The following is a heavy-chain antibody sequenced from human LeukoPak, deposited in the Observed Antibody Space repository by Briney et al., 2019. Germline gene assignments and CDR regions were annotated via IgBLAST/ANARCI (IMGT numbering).Heavy chain of an antibody. CDR2: IYPSGNT. V-gene: IGHV4-4*07. J-gene: IGHJ6*02. Sequence: SETLSLTCTVSRGSTSTYYWSWIRQPAGKGLEWIGRIYPSGNTNFNPSLMSRVTMSIDTSKNQFSLKLSSVTAADTAIYYCAREAPQWGYPKHYYYMDVWGQGTTVTVSS. CDR1: RGSTSTYY. D-gene: IGHD3-16*02. CDR3: AREAPQWGYPKHYYYMDV.